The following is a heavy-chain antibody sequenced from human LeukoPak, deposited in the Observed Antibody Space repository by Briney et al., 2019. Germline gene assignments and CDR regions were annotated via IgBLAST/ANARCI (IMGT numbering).Heavy chain of an antibody. J-gene: IGHJ6*03. V-gene: IGHV4-39*07. CDR2: IHYSGST. CDR3: ARSVEGYCSGGSCYSYYYYMDV. D-gene: IGHD2-15*01. CDR1: GGSISSSSYY. Sequence: KPSETLSLTCTVSGGSISSSSYYWGWIRQPPGKGLEYIGSIHYSGSTYYNLSLKSRVTISVDTSKNQFSLKLRSVTAADTAVYYCARSVEGYCSGGSCYSYYYYMDVWGKGTTVTVSS.